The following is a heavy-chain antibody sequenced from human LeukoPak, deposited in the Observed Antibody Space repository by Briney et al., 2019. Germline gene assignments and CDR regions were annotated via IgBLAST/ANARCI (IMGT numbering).Heavy chain of an antibody. CDR3: AKYTRAPWSAFDY. CDR1: GFTFSSYA. V-gene: IGHV3-23*01. CDR2: ISGSGGST. Sequence: GGSLRLSCAASGFTFSSYAMSWVSQAPGKGLEWVSAISGSGGSTYYADSVKGRFTISRDNSKNTLYLQMNSLRAEDTAVYYCAKYTRAPWSAFDYWGQGTLVTVSS. D-gene: IGHD1-1*01. J-gene: IGHJ4*02.